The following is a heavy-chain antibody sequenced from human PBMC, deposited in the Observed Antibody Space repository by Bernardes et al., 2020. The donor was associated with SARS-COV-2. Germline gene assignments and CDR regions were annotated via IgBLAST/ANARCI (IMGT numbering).Heavy chain of an antibody. V-gene: IGHV5-10-1*01. J-gene: IGHJ3*02. D-gene: IGHD3-16*02. CDR2: IDPSDSYT. Sequence: GASLKISCKGSGYSFTSYWISWVRQMPGKGLEWMGRIDPSDSYTNYSPSFQGHVTISADKSISTAYLQWSSLKASDTAMYYCARRFRMITFGGVIVSDAFDIWGQGTMVTVSS. CDR1: GYSFTSYW. CDR3: ARRFRMITFGGVIVSDAFDI.